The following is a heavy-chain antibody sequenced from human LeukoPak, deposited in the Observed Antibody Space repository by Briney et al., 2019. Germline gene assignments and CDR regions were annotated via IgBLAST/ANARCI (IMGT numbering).Heavy chain of an antibody. CDR2: IYPGDSDT. V-gene: IGHV5-51*01. J-gene: IGHJ1*01. Sequence: GESLKISCKGSGYSFSSYWIGWVRQLPGKGLEWMGIIYPGDSDTRYSPSFRGQVTISADKSTSTAYLQWSSLKASDTAMYYCARQDYGYFQHWGQGTLVTVSS. CDR1: GYSFSSYW. CDR3: ARQDYGYFQH. D-gene: IGHD3-16*01.